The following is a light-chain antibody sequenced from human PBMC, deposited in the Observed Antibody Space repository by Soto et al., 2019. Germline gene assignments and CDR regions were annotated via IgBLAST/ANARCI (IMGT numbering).Light chain of an antibody. Sequence: IVMTQSPATLSVSPGERATLSCRASQSVSSSLAWYQQKPGQAPRLLIYVASTRATGVPARFSGSGSGTDFTLTISSLQSEDFAVYYCQQYNNWPWTFGQGTKVEIK. CDR3: QQYNNWPWT. J-gene: IGKJ1*01. CDR2: VAS. V-gene: IGKV3-15*01. CDR1: QSVSSS.